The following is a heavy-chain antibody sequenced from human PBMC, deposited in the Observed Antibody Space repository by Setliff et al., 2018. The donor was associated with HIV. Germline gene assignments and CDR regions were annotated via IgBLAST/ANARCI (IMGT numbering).Heavy chain of an antibody. V-gene: IGHV4-59*01. CDR3: VRGNPDYDILTGYWSYYFDY. Sequence: PSVTLSLTCTVSGHSITSYYWTWIRQPPGKGLEWIGHIYYTGSTNYNPSLKSRVTISLDTSKNQFSLNLNSVTAADTAVYYCVRGNPDYDILTGYWSYYFDYWGQGTLVTVSS. CDR2: IYYTGST. J-gene: IGHJ4*02. D-gene: IGHD3-9*01. CDR1: GHSITSYY.